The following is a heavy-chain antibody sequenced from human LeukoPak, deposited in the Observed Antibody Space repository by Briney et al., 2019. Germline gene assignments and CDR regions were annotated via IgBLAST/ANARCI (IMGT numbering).Heavy chain of an antibody. CDR2: MSGEGTTI. V-gene: IGHV3-74*01. CDR3: ATARNFRFEY. CDR1: GLTFRTTW. J-gene: IGHJ4*02. D-gene: IGHD1-7*01. Sequence: GGSLRLSCATSGLTFRTTWMHWVRQAPGKGLMWVSRMSGEGTTIDYADSVKGRFTVSRDYAKNTLFLQMNSLRTEDTALYFCATARNFRFEYWGQGSLVIVSA.